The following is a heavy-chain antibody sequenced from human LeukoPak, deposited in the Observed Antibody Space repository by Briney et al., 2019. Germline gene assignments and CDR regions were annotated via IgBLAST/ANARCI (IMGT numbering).Heavy chain of an antibody. CDR3: AREGDFRGPGTYGMDV. Sequence: ASVKVSCKASGYTFTGYYMHWVRQAPGQGLEWMGWINPNSGGTNYARKFQGRVTMTRDTSISTAYMELSRLRSADTAVYYCAREGDFRGPGTYGMDVWGQGTTVTVSS. CDR1: GYTFTGYY. J-gene: IGHJ6*02. V-gene: IGHV1-2*02. D-gene: IGHD1-14*01. CDR2: INPNSGGT.